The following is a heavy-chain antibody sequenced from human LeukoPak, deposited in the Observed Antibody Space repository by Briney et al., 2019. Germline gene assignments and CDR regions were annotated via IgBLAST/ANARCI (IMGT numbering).Heavy chain of an antibody. D-gene: IGHD1-26*01. CDR2: ISSSSSYI. V-gene: IGHV3-21*01. CDR3: ARDSAAPGIVGATNDY. Sequence: KTGGSLRLSCAASGLTFSNYWMGWVRQAPGKGLEWVSSISSSSSYIYYADSVKGRFTISRDNAKNSLYLQMNSLRAEDTAVYYCARDSAAPGIVGATNDYWGQGTLVTVSS. J-gene: IGHJ4*02. CDR1: GLTFSNYW.